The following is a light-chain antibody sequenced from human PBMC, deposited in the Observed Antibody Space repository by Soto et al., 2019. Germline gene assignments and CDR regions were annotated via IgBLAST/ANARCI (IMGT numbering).Light chain of an antibody. CDR2: EGS. J-gene: IGLJ3*02. CDR1: SSAVANYNL. Sequence: QSALTQPASVSGSPGQSITISCTGTSSAVANYNLVSWYQQHPGKAPKRIIYEGSQRPSGVSNRFSGSKSDNTASLAISGLQAEDEADYYCGSYGGSSTHWVFGGGTKLTVL. V-gene: IGLV2-23*01. CDR3: GSYGGSSTHWV.